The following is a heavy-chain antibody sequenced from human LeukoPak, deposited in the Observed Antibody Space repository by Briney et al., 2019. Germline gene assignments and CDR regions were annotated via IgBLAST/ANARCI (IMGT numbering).Heavy chain of an antibody. CDR2: ISGSRGFT. CDR1: GFTFSDYS. V-gene: IGHV3-23*01. D-gene: IGHD2-21*02. CDR3: AKDPRDSVVVTALGD. Sequence: PGGSLRLSCAASGFTFSDYSMSWVRQAPGKGLEWVAGISGSRGFTHYADSVKGRFTISRDNSKNTLYLQMNSLRGDDTAVYLCAKDPRDSVVVTALGDWGQGTLVTVSS. J-gene: IGHJ4*02.